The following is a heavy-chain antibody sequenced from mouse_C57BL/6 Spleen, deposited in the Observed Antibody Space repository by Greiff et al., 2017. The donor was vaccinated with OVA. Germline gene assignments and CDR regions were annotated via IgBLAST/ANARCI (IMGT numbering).Heavy chain of an antibody. V-gene: IGHV3-1*01. D-gene: IGHD1-1*01. Sequence: EVKLQESGPGMVKPSQSLSLTCTVTGYSITSGYDWHWIRHFPGNKLEWMGYISYSGSTNYNPSLKSRISITHDTSKNHFFLKLNSVTTEDTATYYWAREGYGSSYAWFAYWGQGTLVTVSA. CDR1: GYSITSGYD. J-gene: IGHJ3*01. CDR2: ISYSGST. CDR3: AREGYGSSYAWFAY.